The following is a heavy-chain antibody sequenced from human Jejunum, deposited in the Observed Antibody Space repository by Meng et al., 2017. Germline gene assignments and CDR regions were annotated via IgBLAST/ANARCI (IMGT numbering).Heavy chain of an antibody. D-gene: IGHD1-26*01. V-gene: IGHV4-4*02. CDR2: IHHSGST. J-gene: IGHJ4*02. CDR1: GGSISTSDW. CDR3: AREWSGSYRHFDY. Sequence: GQLPESGPGLLKPSGTLSLTCAVSGGSISTSDWWSWVRQPPGKGLEWIGEIHHSGSTNYNPSLKSRVTISVDKSKNQFSLKLNSVTAADTAVYYCAREWSGSYRHFDYWGQGTLVTVSS.